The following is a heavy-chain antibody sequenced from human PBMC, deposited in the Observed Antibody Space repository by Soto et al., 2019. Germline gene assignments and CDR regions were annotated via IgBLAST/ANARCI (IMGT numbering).Heavy chain of an antibody. Sequence: SETLSLTCAVSGGSISSGGYSWSWIRQPPGKGLEWIGYIYHSGSTYYNPSLKSRVTISVDRSKNQFSLKLSSVTAADTAVYYCARGRGYSYGYSSLFDYWGQGILVTVSS. CDR2: IYHSGST. V-gene: IGHV4-30-2*01. CDR1: GGSISSGGYS. D-gene: IGHD5-18*01. J-gene: IGHJ4*02. CDR3: ARGRGYSYGYSSLFDY.